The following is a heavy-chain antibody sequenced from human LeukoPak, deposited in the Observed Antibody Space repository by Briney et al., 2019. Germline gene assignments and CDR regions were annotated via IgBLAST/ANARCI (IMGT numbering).Heavy chain of an antibody. Sequence: PGGSLRLSCAASGFTFSSYWMSWVRQAPGKGLEWVANINEDGSKKYYVDSVKGRLTISRDNAEKSLYLQMDSLSGEDTAVYYCARVPLRTGLRAFDIWGQGTMVTVSS. CDR2: INEDGSKK. J-gene: IGHJ3*02. CDR1: GFTFSSYW. D-gene: IGHD1-1*01. CDR3: ARVPLRTGLRAFDI. V-gene: IGHV3-7*01.